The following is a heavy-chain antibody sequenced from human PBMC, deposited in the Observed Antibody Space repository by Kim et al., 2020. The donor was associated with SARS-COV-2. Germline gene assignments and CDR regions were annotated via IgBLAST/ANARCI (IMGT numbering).Heavy chain of an antibody. D-gene: IGHD5-12*01. J-gene: IGHJ4*02. CDR2: RT. Sequence: RTNKRESVKGRLTISRKHAKNTLYLQMNSLGAEDTAVYYCARGRAGYADNWGQGTLVTVSS. CDR3: ARGRAGYADN. V-gene: IGHV3-74*01.